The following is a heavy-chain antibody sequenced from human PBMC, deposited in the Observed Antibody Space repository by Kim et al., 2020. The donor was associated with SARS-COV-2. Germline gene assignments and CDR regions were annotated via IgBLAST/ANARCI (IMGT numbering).Heavy chain of an antibody. J-gene: IGHJ4*02. CDR3: AAPFRGDYMYYPPDN. D-gene: IGHD2-8*01. V-gene: IGHV3-23*01. Sequence: DSGKGRFTISMDNSKTTLCLQMNSLRVEDTAVYYCAAPFRGDYMYYPPDNWGQGTLVTVSS.